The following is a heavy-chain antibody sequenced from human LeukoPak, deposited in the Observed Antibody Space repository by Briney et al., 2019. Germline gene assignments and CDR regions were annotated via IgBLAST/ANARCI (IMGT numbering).Heavy chain of an antibody. CDR1: GGSISSSSYY. Sequence: SETLSLTCTVSGGSISSSSYYWGWIRQPPGKWLEWIGSIYYSGSTYYNPSLKSRVTISVDTSKNQFSLKLSSVTAADTAVYYCASMQSPPQYAPSNYYYYYYMDVWGKGTTVTVSS. CDR2: IYYSGST. D-gene: IGHD2-2*01. V-gene: IGHV4-39*01. J-gene: IGHJ6*03. CDR3: ASMQSPPQYAPSNYYYYYYMDV.